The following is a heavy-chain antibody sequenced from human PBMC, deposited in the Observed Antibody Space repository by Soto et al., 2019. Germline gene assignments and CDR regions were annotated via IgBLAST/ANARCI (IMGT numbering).Heavy chain of an antibody. CDR1: GFLFRNYA. D-gene: IGHD5-12*01. Sequence: QVQLVESGGGVVQPGTSLRLSCAASGFLFRNYAMHWVRQSPAKGLAGLAVISFDGANIFYAGAAKGRFTISRDNSKQTLYLQLDSLRPEDTGVYFCARDPYGGYIFDSWGQGTQVTLSS. J-gene: IGHJ4*02. CDR3: ARDPYGGYIFDS. CDR2: ISFDGANI. V-gene: IGHV3-30-3*01.